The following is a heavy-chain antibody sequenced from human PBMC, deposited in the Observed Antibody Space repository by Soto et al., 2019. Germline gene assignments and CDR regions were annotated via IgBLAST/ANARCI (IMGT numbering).Heavy chain of an antibody. CDR3: ARDGALAGGFDY. D-gene: IGHD6-19*01. CDR1: VGSISSYY. CDR2: IYYSGST. Sequence: PSETLSLTCTVSVGSISSYYWSWIRQPPGKGLEWIGYIYYSGSTNYNPSLKSRVTISVDTSKNQFSLKLSSVTAADTAVYYCARDGALAGGFDYWGQGTLVTVSS. J-gene: IGHJ4*02. V-gene: IGHV4-59*01.